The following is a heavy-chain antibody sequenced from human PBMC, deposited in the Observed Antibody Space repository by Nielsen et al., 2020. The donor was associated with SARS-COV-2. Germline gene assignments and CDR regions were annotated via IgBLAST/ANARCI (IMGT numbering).Heavy chain of an antibody. J-gene: IGHJ3*02. CDR3: MRDFERTGSYDAFDM. CDR2: ISNDGTFI. Sequence: GESLKISCVASGFTFSNFAVHWVRQAPDKGLDWVAVISNDGTFIFYADSVKGRFTISRDNSKNTVYLQMNSLGPDDTALYYCMRDFERTGSYDAFDMWGQGTMVTVSS. D-gene: IGHD3-9*01. V-gene: IGHV3-30*04. CDR1: GFTFSNFA.